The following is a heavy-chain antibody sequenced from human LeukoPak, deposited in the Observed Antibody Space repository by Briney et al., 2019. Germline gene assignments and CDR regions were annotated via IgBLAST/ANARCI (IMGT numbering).Heavy chain of an antibody. CDR1: GYTFTIYD. Sequence: ASVTVSFKSSGYTFTIYDISWVRQATGQGLEGVGWMSPNRGNTGYAQKFQGRVIMTRNTSISTAYMELSSLRSEDTAVYYCARGRHNNCWGQGTMVTVSS. CDR3: ARGRHNNC. J-gene: IGHJ3*01. V-gene: IGHV1-8*01. CDR2: MSPNRGNT. D-gene: IGHD1-1*01.